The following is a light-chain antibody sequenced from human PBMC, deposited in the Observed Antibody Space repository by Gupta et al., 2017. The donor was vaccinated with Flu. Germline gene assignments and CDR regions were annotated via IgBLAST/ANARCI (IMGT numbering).Light chain of an antibody. Sequence: EIVLTQSPGTLSLSPGERATLPCRASQSVSSSYLAWYQQKPGQAPRRLIYGASSRATGIPDRFSGSGSGTDFTLTISRLEPEDVAVYYCQQYGSSQEYTFGQGTKLEIK. V-gene: IGKV3-20*01. CDR2: GAS. J-gene: IGKJ2*01. CDR1: QSVSSSY. CDR3: QQYGSSQEYT.